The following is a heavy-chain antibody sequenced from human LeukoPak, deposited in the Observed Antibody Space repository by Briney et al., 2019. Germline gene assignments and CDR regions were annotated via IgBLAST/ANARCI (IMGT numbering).Heavy chain of an antibody. CDR1: GYTFTSYA. CDR2: INTNTGNP. J-gene: IGHJ3*02. CDR3: ARDFVAEVAAAHDAFDI. V-gene: IGHV7-4-1*02. Sequence: ASVKVSCKASGYTFTSYAMNWVRQAPGQGLEWMGWINTNTGNPTYAQGFTGRFVFSLDTSVSTAYLQISSLKAEDTAVYYCARDFVAEVAAAHDAFDIWGQGTMVTVSS. D-gene: IGHD6-13*01.